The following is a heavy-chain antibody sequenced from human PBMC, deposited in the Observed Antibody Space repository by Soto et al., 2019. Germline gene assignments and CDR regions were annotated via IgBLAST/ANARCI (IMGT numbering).Heavy chain of an antibody. J-gene: IGHJ6*02. CDR2: IAYNGGEK. V-gene: IGHV3-30*18. Sequence: QVQLVESGGGVVQPGTSLRLSCAGSGFSFGGYGMHWVRQAAGKGLEWVAVIAYNGGEKHYADSVKGRFTISRDNSKSTLYLEMNRLRAEDTAVYYCAKVLDFWDGMDVWGQGTTVTVSS. CDR3: AKVLDFWDGMDV. CDR1: GFSFGGYG. D-gene: IGHD3-3*01.